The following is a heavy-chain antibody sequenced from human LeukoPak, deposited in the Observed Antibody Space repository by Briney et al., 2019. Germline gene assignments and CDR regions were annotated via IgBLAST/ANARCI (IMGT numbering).Heavy chain of an antibody. J-gene: IGHJ4*02. V-gene: IGHV4-39*01. CDR1: GGSISSSSYY. CDR3: ARGNKWFQYYFDY. Sequence: SETLSLTCTVSGGSISSSSYYWGWIRQPPGKGLEWIGSIYYSGSTYYNPSLKSRVTISVDTSKNQFSLKLSSVTAADTAVYYCARGNKWFQYYFDYWGQGTLVTVSS. CDR2: IYYSGST. D-gene: IGHD1/OR15-1a*01.